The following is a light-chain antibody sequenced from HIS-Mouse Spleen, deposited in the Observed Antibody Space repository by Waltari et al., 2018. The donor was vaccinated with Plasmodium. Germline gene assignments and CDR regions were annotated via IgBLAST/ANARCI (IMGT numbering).Light chain of an antibody. V-gene: IGLV3-1*01. Sequence: SYELTQPPSVSVSPGQTASITCSGDKLGYKYACWYQQKPGQSPVLVIYQDSKRPSGIPGRFSGSKSGNTATLTISGTQAMDEADYYCQAWDSSTVVFGGGTKLTVL. J-gene: IGLJ2*01. CDR2: QDS. CDR1: KLGYKY. CDR3: QAWDSSTVV.